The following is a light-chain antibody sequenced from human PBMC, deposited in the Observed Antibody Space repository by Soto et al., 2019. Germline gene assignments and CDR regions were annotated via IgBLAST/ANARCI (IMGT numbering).Light chain of an antibody. Sequence: IQMTQSPSSLSASVGDRVTISCRASHSISTYLDWYQHKPGKAPKFVIYGASSLQSGVPSRFGGSGSGTDFTLTISSLQPEDFATYYCQQSYSTPWTFGQGTKVDNK. V-gene: IGKV1-39*01. CDR2: GAS. CDR1: HSISTY. CDR3: QQSYSTPWT. J-gene: IGKJ1*01.